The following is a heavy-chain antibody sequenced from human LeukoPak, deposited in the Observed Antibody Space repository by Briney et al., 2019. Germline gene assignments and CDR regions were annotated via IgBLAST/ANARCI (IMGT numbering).Heavy chain of an antibody. CDR3: ARVTLRSYDWGSYRPGFYYFDY. V-gene: IGHV4-31*03. D-gene: IGHD3-16*02. J-gene: IGHJ4*02. Sequence: PSETLSLTCTVSGGSISSGGYYWSWIRQHPGKGLEWIGYIYYSGSTYYNPSLKSRVTISVDTSKNQFSLKLSSVTAADTAVYYCARVTLRSYDWGSYRPGFYYFDYWGQGTLVTVSS. CDR1: GGSISSGGYY. CDR2: IYYSGST.